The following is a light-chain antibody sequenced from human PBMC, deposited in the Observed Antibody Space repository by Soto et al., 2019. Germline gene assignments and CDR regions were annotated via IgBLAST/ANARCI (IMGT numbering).Light chain of an antibody. CDR3: AAWDDSLSYV. J-gene: IGLJ1*01. CDR2: SNN. CDR1: SSNIGSNT. V-gene: IGLV1-44*01. Sequence: QSVLTQPPSVSGAPRQRVTISCSGSSSNIGSNTVTWYQQLPGTAPKLLIYSNNQRPSGVPDRFSGSKSGTSASLAISGLQSEDEADYYCAAWDDSLSYVFGTATKLTVL.